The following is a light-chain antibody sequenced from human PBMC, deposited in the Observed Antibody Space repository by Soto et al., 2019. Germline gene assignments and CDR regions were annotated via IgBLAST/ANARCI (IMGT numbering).Light chain of an antibody. Sequence: DVVMTQSPLSLPVTPGEPASISCRSSQSLLHSNGYNYLDWYLQKPGQSPQLLIYLGSNRASGVADRFSGSGSGTDFTLKISRVEAEGVGVYYCMQPLHSPFTFGPGTKVDIK. CDR2: LGS. V-gene: IGKV2-28*01. CDR1: QSLLHSNGYNY. CDR3: MQPLHSPFT. J-gene: IGKJ3*01.